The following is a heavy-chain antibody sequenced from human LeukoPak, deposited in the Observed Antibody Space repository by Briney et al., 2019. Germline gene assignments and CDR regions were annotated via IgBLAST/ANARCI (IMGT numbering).Heavy chain of an antibody. D-gene: IGHD4-17*01. CDR1: GYTFTSYY. V-gene: IGHV1-46*01. CDR3: ARDNDYGDYAGGR. Sequence: ASVTVSCKASGYTFTSYYMHWVRQASGQGLEWMGIINPSGGSTSYAQKLQGRVTMTTDTSTSTAYMELRSLRSDDTAVYYCARDNDYGDYAGGRWGQGTLVTVSS. CDR2: INPSGGST. J-gene: IGHJ4*02.